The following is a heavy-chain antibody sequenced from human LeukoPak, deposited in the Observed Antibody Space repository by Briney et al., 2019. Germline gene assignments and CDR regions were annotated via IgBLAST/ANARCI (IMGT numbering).Heavy chain of an antibody. CDR3: ARDTGTSSGYWRDAFDI. CDR1: GFTFSNYA. Sequence: GGSLRLSCAASGFTFSNYAMNWVRQAPGKGLEWVSAISSSSSYIYYADSVKGRFTISRDNAKNSLYLQMNSLRAEDTAVYYCARDTGTSSGYWRDAFDIWGQGTMVTVSP. V-gene: IGHV3-21*01. CDR2: ISSSSSYI. J-gene: IGHJ3*02. D-gene: IGHD3-22*01.